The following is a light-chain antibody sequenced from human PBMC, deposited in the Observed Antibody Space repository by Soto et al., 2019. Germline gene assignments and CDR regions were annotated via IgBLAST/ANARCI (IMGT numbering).Light chain of an antibody. CDR3: QQYGTPLFT. Sequence: IVLTQSPGTLSLSPGERATLSCGASQSVTNNFLAWYQQKPGQAPRLLIYGASSRATGVPDRVSGSGSGTDFTRTISRLEPGDFAVYYCQQYGTPLFTFGPGTKVDIK. CDR1: QSVTNNF. J-gene: IGKJ3*01. V-gene: IGKV3-20*01. CDR2: GAS.